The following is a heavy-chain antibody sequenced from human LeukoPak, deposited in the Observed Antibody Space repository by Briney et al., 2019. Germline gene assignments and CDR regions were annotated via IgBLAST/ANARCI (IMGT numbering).Heavy chain of an antibody. J-gene: IGHJ4*02. V-gene: IGHV1-2*06. D-gene: IGHD3-22*01. Sequence: ASVKVSCKASGYTFTGDYMHWVRQAPGQGREWMGRINPNSGGTNYAQKFQGRVTMTRETSISTAYMELSRLRSDDTAVEYCASHYYDRSGQHDDWGQGTLVTVSS. CDR3: ASHYYDRSGQHDD. CDR1: GYTFTGDY. CDR2: INPNSGGT.